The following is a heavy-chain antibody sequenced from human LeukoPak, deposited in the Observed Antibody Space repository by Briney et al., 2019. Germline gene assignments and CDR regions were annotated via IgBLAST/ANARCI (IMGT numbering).Heavy chain of an antibody. CDR2: IYYSGST. J-gene: IGHJ3*02. Sequence: PWETLSLTCTVSGGSPSSYYWSWIRQPPGKGLEWIGYIYYSGSTNYNPSLKSRVTISVETSKNQFSLKLSSVTAADTAVYYCASDGSGEAFDIWGQGTMVTVSS. CDR3: ASDGSGEAFDI. CDR1: GGSPSSYY. V-gene: IGHV4-59*08. D-gene: IGHD3-10*01.